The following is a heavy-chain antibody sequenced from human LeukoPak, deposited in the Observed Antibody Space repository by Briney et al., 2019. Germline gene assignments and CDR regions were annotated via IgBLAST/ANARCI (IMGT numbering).Heavy chain of an antibody. Sequence: ASVKVSCKASAGTFSSYAISWVRQAPGQGLEWMGGIIPIFGTANYAQRFQGRVTITADESTSTAYMELSSLRSEDTAVYYCARSMVRGVISWFDPWGQGTLVTVSS. CDR3: ARSMVRGVISWFDP. J-gene: IGHJ5*02. V-gene: IGHV1-69*13. CDR2: IIPIFGTA. CDR1: AGTFSSYA. D-gene: IGHD3-10*01.